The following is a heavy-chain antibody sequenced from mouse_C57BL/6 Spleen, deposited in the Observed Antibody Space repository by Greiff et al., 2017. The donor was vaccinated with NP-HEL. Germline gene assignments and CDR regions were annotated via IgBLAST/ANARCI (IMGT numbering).Heavy chain of an antibody. V-gene: IGHV5-9*01. J-gene: IGHJ2*01. Sequence: EVHLVESGGGLVKPGGSLKLSCAASGFTFSSYTMSWVRQTPEKRLEWVATISGGGGNTYYPDSVKGRFTISRDNAKNTLYLQMSSLRSEDTALYYCARLASVVAVDYWGQGTTLTVSS. CDR1: GFTFSSYT. CDR3: ARLASVVAVDY. CDR2: ISGGGGNT. D-gene: IGHD1-1*01.